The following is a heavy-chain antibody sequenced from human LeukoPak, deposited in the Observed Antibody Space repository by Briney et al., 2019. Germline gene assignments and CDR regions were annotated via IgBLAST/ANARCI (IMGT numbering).Heavy chain of an antibody. CDR3: ARLTYYYDSSGQNWFDP. V-gene: IGHV1-3*01. D-gene: IGHD3-22*01. CDR1: GYTLTNYA. J-gene: IGHJ5*02. CDR2: INAGNGNT. Sequence: ASVKVSCKASGYTLTNYAMHWVRQAPGQRLEWMGWINAGNGNTKYSQKFQGRVTITRDTSASTAYMEVSSLRSEDTAVYYCARLTYYYDSSGQNWFDPWGQGTLVTVSS.